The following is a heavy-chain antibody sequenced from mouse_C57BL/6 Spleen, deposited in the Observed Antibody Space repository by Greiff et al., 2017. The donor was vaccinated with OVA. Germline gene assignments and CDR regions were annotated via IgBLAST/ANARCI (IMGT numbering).Heavy chain of an antibody. Sequence: QVQLQQSGAELVKPGASVKISCKASGYAFSSYWMNWVKQRPGKGLEWIGQIYPGDGNTNYNGKFKGKATLTADKSSSTAYMRLSSLTSEDSAVYFCASHYDYDVTFDYWGQGTTLTVSS. CDR2: IYPGDGNT. J-gene: IGHJ2*01. CDR1: GYAFSSYW. CDR3: ASHYDYDVTFDY. V-gene: IGHV1-80*01. D-gene: IGHD2-4*01.